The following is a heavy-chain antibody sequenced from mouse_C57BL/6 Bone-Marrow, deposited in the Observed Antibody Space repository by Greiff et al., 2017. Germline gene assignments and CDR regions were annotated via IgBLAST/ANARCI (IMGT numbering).Heavy chain of an antibody. CDR1: GFTFSDYG. CDR2: LSSGSSTI. J-gene: IGHJ4*01. D-gene: IGHD2-4*01. CDR3: ARRGLRRYAIAY. V-gene: IGHV5-17*01. Sequence: DVKLVESGGGLVKPGGSLKLSCAASGFTFSDYGMHWVRPAPEKGLEWVAYLSSGSSTIYYADTVTGRFTISRDNAKNTQFLQMTGLSSEVTSMYYCARRGLRRYAIAYCGQGTSVTVSA.